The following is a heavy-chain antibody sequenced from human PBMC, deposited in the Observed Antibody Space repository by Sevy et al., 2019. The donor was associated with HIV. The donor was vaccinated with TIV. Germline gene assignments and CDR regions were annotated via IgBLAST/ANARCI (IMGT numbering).Heavy chain of an antibody. CDR1: AFSFNTYA. CDR2: ISGSGDST. V-gene: IGHV3-23*01. CDR3: AKPRGSFYFDY. J-gene: IGHJ4*02. D-gene: IGHD3-16*01. Sequence: GGSLKLSCAASAFSFNTYAMSWVRRAPGKGLEWVSTISGSGDSTFYSDSVKGRFTISRDNSKNTLYLQMNSLRAEDTAVYYCAKPRGSFYFDYWGQGTLVTVSS.